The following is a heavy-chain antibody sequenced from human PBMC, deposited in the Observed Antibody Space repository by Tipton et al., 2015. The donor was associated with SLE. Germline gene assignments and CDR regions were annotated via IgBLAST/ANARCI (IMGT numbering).Heavy chain of an antibody. CDR2: IYYRVSA. CDR3: ARAWSYSTGWYYDL. Sequence: TLSLTCTVSGGSIRSYYWSWIRQPPGKGLEWIGNIYYRVSAYYNPSLKSRVSISVDTSKNQISLKLSSVTAADTAVYYCARAWSYSTGWYYDLWGRGTLVTVSS. J-gene: IGHJ2*01. V-gene: IGHV4-59*01. D-gene: IGHD6-19*01. CDR1: GGSIRSYY.